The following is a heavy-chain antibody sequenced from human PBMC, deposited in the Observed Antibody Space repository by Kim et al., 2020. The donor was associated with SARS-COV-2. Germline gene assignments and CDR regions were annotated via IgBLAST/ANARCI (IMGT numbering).Heavy chain of an antibody. Sequence: FTISRDNAKNTLYLQMNSLRAEDTAVYYCAKGFRVYYDFWSGYYRGGSFDYWGQGTLVTVSS. D-gene: IGHD3-3*01. J-gene: IGHJ4*02. CDR3: AKGFRVYYDFWSGYYRGGSFDY. V-gene: IGHV3-23*01.